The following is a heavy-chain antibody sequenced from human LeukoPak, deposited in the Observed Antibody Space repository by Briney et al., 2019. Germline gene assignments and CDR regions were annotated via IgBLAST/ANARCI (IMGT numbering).Heavy chain of an antibody. CDR2: INPSSGST. CDR3: ARDLTYYDYVWGSYRYVQELGY. Sequence: VASVKVSCKASGYTFTSYYMHWVRQAPGQGLEWMGIINPSSGSTSYAQKFQGRVTMTRDTSTSTVYMELSSLRSEDTAVYYCARDLTYYDYVWGSYRYVQELGYWGQGTLVTVSS. V-gene: IGHV1-46*01. J-gene: IGHJ4*02. CDR1: GYTFTSYY. D-gene: IGHD3-16*02.